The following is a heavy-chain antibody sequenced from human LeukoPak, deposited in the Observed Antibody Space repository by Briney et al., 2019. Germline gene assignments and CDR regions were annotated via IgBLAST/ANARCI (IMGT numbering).Heavy chain of an antibody. CDR2: INHSGST. Sequence: SETLSLTCAVYGGSFSGYYWSWIRQPPGKGLEWIGEINHSGSTNYNPSLKSRVTISVDTSKNQFSLKLRSVTAADTAVYYCAATTYYFDYWGQGTLVTVSS. CDR3: AATTYYFDY. CDR1: GGSFSGYY. D-gene: IGHD1-7*01. J-gene: IGHJ4*02. V-gene: IGHV4-34*01.